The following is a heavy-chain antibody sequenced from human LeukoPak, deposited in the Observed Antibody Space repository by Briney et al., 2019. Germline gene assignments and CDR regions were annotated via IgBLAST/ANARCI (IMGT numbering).Heavy chain of an antibody. CDR3: ARVGFDGITMIVVVIQAAFDI. CDR1: GYTFTGYF. V-gene: IGHV1-2*02. D-gene: IGHD3-22*01. Sequence: ASVKVSCKASGYTFTGYFLHWVRQAPGQGLEWVGCINPRTGATKYAQKFQGRVTMTRDTSISTGYMELSRLRSDDTAVYYCARVGFDGITMIVVVIQAAFDIWGQGTMVTVSS. CDR2: INPRTGAT. J-gene: IGHJ3*02.